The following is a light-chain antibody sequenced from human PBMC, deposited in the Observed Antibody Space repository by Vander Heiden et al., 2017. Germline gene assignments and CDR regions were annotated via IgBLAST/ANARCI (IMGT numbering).Light chain of an antibody. CDR1: QSLLHSNGYNY. CDR2: LGS. CDR3: MQALQKV. J-gene: IGKJ5*01. Sequence: DIVMTQSPLSLPVTPGEPPSISCRSSQSLLHSNGYNYLDWYLQKPGQSPQLLIYLGSNRASGVPDRFSGSGSGTDFTLKISRVEAEDVGVYYCMQALQKVFGQGTRLEIK. V-gene: IGKV2-28*01.